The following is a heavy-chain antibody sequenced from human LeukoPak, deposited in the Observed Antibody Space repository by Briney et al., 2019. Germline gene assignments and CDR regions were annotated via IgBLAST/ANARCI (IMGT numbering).Heavy chain of an antibody. CDR2: IHPGDSDT. Sequence: GESLKISFKASGYRFTNYSIGWVRQMPGKGLEWMGIIHPGDSDTRYSPSFEGQVTISADKSISPAYLQWSSLKASDTAMYYCASTRSWHRYGYGYWGQGTLVTVSS. V-gene: IGHV5-51*01. D-gene: IGHD5-18*01. CDR1: GYRFTNYS. J-gene: IGHJ4*02. CDR3: ASTRSWHRYGYGY.